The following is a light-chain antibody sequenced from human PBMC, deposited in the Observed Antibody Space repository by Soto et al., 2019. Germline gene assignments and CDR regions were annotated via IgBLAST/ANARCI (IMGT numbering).Light chain of an antibody. V-gene: IGKV3-20*01. CDR1: QSVSSSY. J-gene: IGKJ1*01. CDR3: EQYGSSPEA. Sequence: EIVLTQSPGTLSLSPGERATLSCRASQSVSSSYLAWYQQKPGQAPRLLIYGASSRATGIPDRFSGSGSGTDFTLTISRLELEDFAVSYCEQYGSSPEAFVQGSKV. CDR2: GAS.